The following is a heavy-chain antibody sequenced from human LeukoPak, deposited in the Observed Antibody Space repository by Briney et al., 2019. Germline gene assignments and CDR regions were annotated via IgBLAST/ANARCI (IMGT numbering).Heavy chain of an antibody. CDR1: GFTFTAYW. CDR2: INPTADNR. Sequence: ASVKVSCKASGFTFTAYWMHWVRQAPGQGLEWMGVINPTADNRVYAQKFQGRVTMTRDTSTSTAYMELSSLRSEDTAVYFCAREVDRYCSSTSCYRGVNWFDPWGQGTLVTVSS. J-gene: IGHJ5*02. V-gene: IGHV1-46*01. CDR3: AREVDRYCSSTSCYRGVNWFDP. D-gene: IGHD2-2*01.